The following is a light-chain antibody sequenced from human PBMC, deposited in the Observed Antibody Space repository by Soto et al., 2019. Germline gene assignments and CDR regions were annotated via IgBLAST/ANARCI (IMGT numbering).Light chain of an antibody. CDR1: QSVSSY. CDR2: DTS. V-gene: IGKV3-11*01. CDR3: QQRGNWPLT. Sequence: EIVLTQSPATLSLSPGERATLSCRASQSVSSYLAWYQQKPGQAPRLLIYDTSNRATGIPARFSGSVSGTDFTLTISSREPEDFAVYYCQQRGNWPLTFGGVTKVEIK. J-gene: IGKJ4*01.